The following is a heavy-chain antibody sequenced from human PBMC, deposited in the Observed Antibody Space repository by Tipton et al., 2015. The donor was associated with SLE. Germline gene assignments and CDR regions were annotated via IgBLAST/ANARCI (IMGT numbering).Heavy chain of an antibody. Sequence: SLRLSCAASGFTFDDYAMHWVRQAPGKGLEWVLGISWNSGSIGYADSVKGRFTISRDNAKNSLYLQMNSLRAEDTALYYCARAAGSDYYGMDVWGQGTTVTVSS. J-gene: IGHJ6*02. V-gene: IGHV3-9*01. CDR2: ISWNSGSI. D-gene: IGHD6-19*01. CDR3: ARAAGSDYYGMDV. CDR1: GFTFDDYA.